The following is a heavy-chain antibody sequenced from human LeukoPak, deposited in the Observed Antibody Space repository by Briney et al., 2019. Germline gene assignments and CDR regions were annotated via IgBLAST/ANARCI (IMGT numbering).Heavy chain of an antibody. CDR3: ARSPLGYCSSTSCSPDLDY. D-gene: IGHD2-2*01. CDR1: GFTFSSYG. J-gene: IGHJ4*02. V-gene: IGHV3-30*03. Sequence: GGSLRLSCAASGFTFSSYGMHWVRQAPGKGLEWVAVISYDGSNKYYADSAKGRFTISRDNSKNTLYLQMNSLRAEDTAVYYCARSPLGYCSSTSCSPDLDYWGQGTLVTVSS. CDR2: ISYDGSNK.